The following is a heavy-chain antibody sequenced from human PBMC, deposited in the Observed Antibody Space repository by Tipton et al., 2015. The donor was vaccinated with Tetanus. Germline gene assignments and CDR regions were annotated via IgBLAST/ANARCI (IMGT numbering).Heavy chain of an antibody. V-gene: IGHV4-31*11. CDR1: GGSFSGNY. D-gene: IGHD2-8*01. J-gene: IGHJ5*02. CDR3: AKVPWEGVYANWFDP. CDR2: IYYSGST. Sequence: TLSLTCDVYGGSFSGNYWSWIRQHPGKGLEWIGNIYYSGSTYYNPSLKSRVTISVDTSTNQFSLKLSSVTAADTAVYYCAKVPWEGVYANWFDPWGQGTLVTVSS.